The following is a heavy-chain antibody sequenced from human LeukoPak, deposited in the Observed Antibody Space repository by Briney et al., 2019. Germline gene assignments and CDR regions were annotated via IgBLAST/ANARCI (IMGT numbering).Heavy chain of an antibody. Sequence: GESLKISCKGSGYSFPTYWIAWVRQMPGKGLEWMGIIYAGDSHTRYSPSFQGQVTISADKSISTAYLQWSSLKASDTAMYYCARTYYYDSSGYNWDAFDIWGQGTMVTVSS. V-gene: IGHV5-51*01. CDR2: IYAGDSHT. CDR3: ARTYYYDSSGYNWDAFDI. CDR1: GYSFPTYW. D-gene: IGHD3-22*01. J-gene: IGHJ3*02.